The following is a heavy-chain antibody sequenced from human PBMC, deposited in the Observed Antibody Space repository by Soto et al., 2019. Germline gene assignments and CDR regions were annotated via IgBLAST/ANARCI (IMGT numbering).Heavy chain of an antibody. CDR3: ARHGDWADSHGYHIAFDI. CDR2: FYYNGST. CDR1: GGSISTSNYY. Sequence: QLQLQESGPGLVKPSETLSLTCTVSGGSISTSNYYWGWIRQPPGKGLEWIGSFYYNGSTYYNSSLKSRVTVSVDTSKNQFSLRLSSVTAADTAVYYCARHGDWADSHGYHIAFDIWGQGTMVTVSS. D-gene: IGHD5-18*01. V-gene: IGHV4-39*01. J-gene: IGHJ3*02.